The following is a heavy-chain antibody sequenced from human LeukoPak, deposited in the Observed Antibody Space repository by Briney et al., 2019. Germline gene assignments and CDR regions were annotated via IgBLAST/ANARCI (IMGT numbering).Heavy chain of an antibody. CDR2: IYYSGST. J-gene: IGHJ4*02. CDR3: AALGNGYRYYFDY. CDR1: GGSISSGGYS. V-gene: IGHV4-30-4*07. D-gene: IGHD5-18*01. Sequence: PSQTLSLTCAVSGGSISSGGYSWSWIRQPPGKGLEWIGYIYYSGSTNYNPSLKSRVTISVDTSKNQFSLKLSSVTAADTAVYYCAALGNGYRYYFDYWGQGTLVTVS.